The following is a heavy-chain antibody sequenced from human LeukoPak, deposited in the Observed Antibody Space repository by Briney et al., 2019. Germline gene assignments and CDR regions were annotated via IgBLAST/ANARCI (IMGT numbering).Heavy chain of an antibody. CDR2: ISYDGSNK. V-gene: IGHV3-30-3*01. J-gene: IGHJ5*02. Sequence: PGGSLRLSCAASGFTFSSYAMHWVRQAPGKGLEWLAVISYDGSNKYYADSVKGRFTIPRDNSKNTLYLQMNSLRAEDTAVYYCARDPGKIAAAGIRFDPWGQGTLVTVSS. D-gene: IGHD6-13*01. CDR3: ARDPGKIAAAGIRFDP. CDR1: GFTFSSYA.